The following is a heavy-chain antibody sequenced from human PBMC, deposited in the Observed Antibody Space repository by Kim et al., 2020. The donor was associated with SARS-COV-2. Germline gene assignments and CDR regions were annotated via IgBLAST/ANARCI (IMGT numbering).Heavy chain of an antibody. CDR2: MNPNSGNT. J-gene: IGHJ5*02. Sequence: ASVKVSCKASGYTFTSYDINWVRQATGQGLEWMGWMNPNSGNTGYAQKFQGRVTMTRNTSISTAYMELSSLRSEDTAVYYCARGPTKGKSYFWSGQSLHSGFPNWFDPWGQGTLVTVSS. CDR1: GYTFTSYD. D-gene: IGHD3-3*01. CDR3: ARGPTKGKSYFWSGQSLHSGFPNWFDP. V-gene: IGHV1-8*01.